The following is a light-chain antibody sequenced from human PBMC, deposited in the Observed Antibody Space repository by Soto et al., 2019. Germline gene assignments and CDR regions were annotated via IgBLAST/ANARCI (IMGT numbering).Light chain of an antibody. CDR2: GAS. Sequence: IVMTQSPVTMSVSPGERATLSCRASQSISTNLACYQQKPGQAPRLLIYGASTRATGIPARFSGGGSGTEFTLTISRLQSEDFAVYYCQHYNNWPPWTFGQGTKVETK. CDR1: QSISTN. CDR3: QHYNNWPPWT. V-gene: IGKV3-15*01. J-gene: IGKJ1*01.